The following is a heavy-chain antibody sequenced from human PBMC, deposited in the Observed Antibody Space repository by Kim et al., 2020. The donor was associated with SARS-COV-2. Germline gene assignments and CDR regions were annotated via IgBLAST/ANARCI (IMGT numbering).Heavy chain of an antibody. CDR1: GGTFSSYA. V-gene: IGHV1-69*13. D-gene: IGHD2-2*01. CDR3: AREAPDCSSTSCHPGPSDY. Sequence: SVKVSCKASGGTFSSYAISWVRQAPGQGLEWMGGIIPIFGTANYAQKFQGRVTITADESTSTAYMELSSLRSEDTAVYYCAREAPDCSSTSCHPGPSDYWGQGTLVTVSS. CDR2: IIPIFGTA. J-gene: IGHJ4*02.